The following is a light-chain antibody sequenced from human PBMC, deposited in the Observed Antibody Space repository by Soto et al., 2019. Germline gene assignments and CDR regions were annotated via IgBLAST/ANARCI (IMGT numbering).Light chain of an antibody. CDR1: QRISTY. J-gene: IGKJ1*01. Sequence: DIQMTQSPSSLPASVGDRVSITCRASQRISTYLNWYQLKSGKAPKLLIYAASSLHGGVPSRFSGSGSGTDFTLTISSLQPEDFATYYCQQSYSLPRTFGQGTKVEVK. V-gene: IGKV1-39*01. CDR2: AAS. CDR3: QQSYSLPRT.